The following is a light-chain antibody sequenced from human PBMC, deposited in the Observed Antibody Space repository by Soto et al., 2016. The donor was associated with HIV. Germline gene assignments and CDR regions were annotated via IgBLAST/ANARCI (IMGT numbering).Light chain of an antibody. CDR2: SAS. V-gene: IGKV1-6*01. CDR1: QGIKNE. Sequence: AIQMTQSPSSLSASVGDRVTITCRASQGIKNELGWYQQKPGEAPKLLIYSASTLGSGVPLRFSGSGSGTDFTPTISSLQPEDSASYFCLQDYSYPYSFGQGTKLEI. J-gene: IGKJ2*03. CDR3: LQDYSYPYS.